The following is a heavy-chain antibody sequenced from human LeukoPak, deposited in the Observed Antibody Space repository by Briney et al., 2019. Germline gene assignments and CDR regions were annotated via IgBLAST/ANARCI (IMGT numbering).Heavy chain of an antibody. V-gene: IGHV4-61*02. CDR1: GGSISSGSYY. J-gene: IGHJ4*02. D-gene: IGHD4-11*01. CDR2: VYTSGST. CDR3: ATMRDLYSKGSPFDY. Sequence: SETLSLTCTVSGGSISSGSYYWSWIRQPAGKGLEWIGRVYTSGSTNYNPSLKSRVTISVDTSKNQFSLNLSSVTAADTAVYYCATMRDLYSKGSPFDYWGQGTLVTVSS.